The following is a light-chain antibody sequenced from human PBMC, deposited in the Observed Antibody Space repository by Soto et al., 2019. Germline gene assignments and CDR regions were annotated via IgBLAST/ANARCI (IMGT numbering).Light chain of an antibody. CDR3: SSYTTSTTLAYV. J-gene: IGLJ1*01. CDR2: EVK. CDR1: NSDVGGHNY. Sequence: QSALTQPASVSGSPGQSITISCTGTNSDVGGHNYVSWYQQHPGKAPKLMIYEVKNRPSGVSDRFSGSKSDNTASLTISGLQAEDEADYYCSSYTTSTTLAYVFGTGPKVTVL. V-gene: IGLV2-14*01.